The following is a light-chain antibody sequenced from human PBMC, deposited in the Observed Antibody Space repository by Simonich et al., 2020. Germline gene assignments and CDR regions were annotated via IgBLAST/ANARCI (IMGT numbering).Light chain of an antibody. CDR3: SSYTSSSNWV. Sequence: QSALTQPASVSGSPGQSITISCTGTSSDVGGYNYVSWYQQHPGKAPKLMIYDVSKRPLGVSKRFAGSKSGNTASLTISGLQAEDEADYYCSSYTSSSNWVFGGGTKLTVL. J-gene: IGLJ3*02. CDR1: SSDVGGYNY. CDR2: DVS. V-gene: IGLV2-14*01.